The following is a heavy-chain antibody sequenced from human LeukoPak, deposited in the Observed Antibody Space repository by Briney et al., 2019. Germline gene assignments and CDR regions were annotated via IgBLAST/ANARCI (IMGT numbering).Heavy chain of an antibody. V-gene: IGHV3-30*18. CDR2: ISYDGSNK. CDR3: AKDVVWQLDYYFDY. D-gene: IGHD6-6*01. J-gene: IGHJ4*02. Sequence: SGGSLRLSCAASGFTFSSYGMHWVRQAPGEGLEWVAVISYDGSNKYYADSVKGRFTISRDNSKNTLYLQMNSLRAEDTAVYYCAKDVVWQLDYYFDYWGQGTLVTVSS. CDR1: GFTFSSYG.